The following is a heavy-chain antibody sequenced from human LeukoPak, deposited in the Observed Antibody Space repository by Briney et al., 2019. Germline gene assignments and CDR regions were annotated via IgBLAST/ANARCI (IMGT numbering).Heavy chain of an antibody. CDR2: IYPDDSDT. CDR1: GYSFSSNW. J-gene: IGHJ3*02. Sequence: GESLKISCKGSGYSFSSNWIGWVRQMPGKGLEWMGIIYPDDSDTRYSPSFQGQVTISADKSISTAYLQWSSLKASDTAMYYCATSTMVRGVTVSDAFDIWGQGTMVTVSS. D-gene: IGHD3-10*01. CDR3: ATSTMVRGVTVSDAFDI. V-gene: IGHV5-51*01.